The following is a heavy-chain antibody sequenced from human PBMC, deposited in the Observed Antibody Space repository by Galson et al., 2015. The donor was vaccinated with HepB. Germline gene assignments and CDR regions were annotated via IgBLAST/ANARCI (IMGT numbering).Heavy chain of an antibody. CDR3: ARVLFIDCSDGSCASHSYYYGMDV. Sequence: SLRLSCAASGFTFSHYGMHWVRQAPGRGLEWVAVISYDGSNKHYADSVKGRFTISRDNSKNTLYLQINSLKAEDTAVYYCARVLFIDCSDGSCASHSYYYGMDVWGQGTTVTVSS. J-gene: IGHJ6*02. D-gene: IGHD2-15*01. V-gene: IGHV3-30*03. CDR1: GFTFSHYG. CDR2: ISYDGSNK.